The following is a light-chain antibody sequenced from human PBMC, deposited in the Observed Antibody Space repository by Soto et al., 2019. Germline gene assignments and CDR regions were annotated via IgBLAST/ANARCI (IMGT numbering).Light chain of an antibody. CDR1: HIVNSRN. Sequence: EIVLTQFPGTLSLSPGERATLSCRASHIVNSRNLAWYQQKPGQAPRLLIYGASTRDTGIPARFSGSGSGTEFTLTISSLQSEDFVVYYCQQYNDWPRTFGQGTKVEVK. CDR2: GAS. J-gene: IGKJ1*01. V-gene: IGKV3-15*01. CDR3: QQYNDWPRT.